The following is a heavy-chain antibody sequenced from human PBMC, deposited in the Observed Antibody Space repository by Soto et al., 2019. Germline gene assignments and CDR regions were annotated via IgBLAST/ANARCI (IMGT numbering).Heavy chain of an antibody. V-gene: IGHV1-69*06. CDR3: AGATASVPQLPVPL. D-gene: IGHD2-21*02. J-gene: IGHJ4*02. Sequence: VQLVQSGAEVRQPGSSVRVSCKASGGTFSTYSVTWVRQAPGQGLEWMGGIIPIYDSPSYAQKFLGRVSLTENTSTNTANMVAATPPSEDTAVYCCAGATASVPQLPVPLGGQATLVLVSS. CDR1: GGTFSTYS. CDR2: IIPIYDSP.